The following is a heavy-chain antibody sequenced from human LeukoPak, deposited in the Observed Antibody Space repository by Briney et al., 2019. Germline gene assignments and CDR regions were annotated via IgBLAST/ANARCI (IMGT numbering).Heavy chain of an antibody. V-gene: IGHV3-23*01. Sequence: GGSLRLSCAASGFTFSNYAMSWVRQAPGKGLGWVSAFSGSGGSTYYADSVKGRFTISRDNSKNTLYLQMNSLRAEDTAVYYCATSGLSRFGFWGQGTLVTVSS. CDR2: FSGSGGST. D-gene: IGHD2/OR15-2a*01. CDR3: ATSGLSRFGF. J-gene: IGHJ4*02. CDR1: GFTFSNYA.